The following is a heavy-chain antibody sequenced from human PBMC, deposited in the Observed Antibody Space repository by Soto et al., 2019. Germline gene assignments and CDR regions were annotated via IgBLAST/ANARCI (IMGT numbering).Heavy chain of an antibody. CDR2: IYYSGST. CDR3: ARDLGGYCSGGSCPIWAPFDY. J-gene: IGHJ4*02. Sequence: SETLSLTCTFSGGSISSYYWSWIRQPPGKGLEWIGYIYYSGSTNYNPSLKSRVTISVDTSKNQFSLKLSSVTAADTAVYYCARDLGGYCSGGSCPIWAPFDYRGQGTLVTVSS. V-gene: IGHV4-59*01. D-gene: IGHD2-15*01. CDR1: GGSISSYY.